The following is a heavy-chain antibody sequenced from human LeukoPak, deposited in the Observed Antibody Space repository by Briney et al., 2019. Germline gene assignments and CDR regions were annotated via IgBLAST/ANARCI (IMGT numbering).Heavy chain of an antibody. Sequence: SETLSLTCAVYGGSFSSYYWSWIRQPAGKGLEWIGRIYTSGSTNYNPSLKSRVTMSVDTSKNQFSLKLSSVTAADTAVYYCAREQRIAAAGPDYYYYGMDVWGQGTTVTVSS. J-gene: IGHJ6*02. D-gene: IGHD6-13*01. CDR3: AREQRIAAAGPDYYYYGMDV. CDR1: GGSFSSYY. CDR2: IYTSGST. V-gene: IGHV4-4*07.